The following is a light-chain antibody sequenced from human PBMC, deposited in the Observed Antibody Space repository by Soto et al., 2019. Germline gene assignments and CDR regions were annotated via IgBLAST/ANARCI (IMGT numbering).Light chain of an antibody. V-gene: IGLV2-8*01. J-gene: IGLJ3*02. CDR1: SSDVGGYNY. CDR2: EVS. Sequence: QSVLTQPPSASGSPGQSVTISCTGTSSDVGGYNYVSWYQQHPGKAPKLMIYEVSKRPSGVPDRFSGSKSGNTASLTVSGLQAEAEADYYCSSSAGINNLVFGGGTKLTVL. CDR3: SSSAGINNLV.